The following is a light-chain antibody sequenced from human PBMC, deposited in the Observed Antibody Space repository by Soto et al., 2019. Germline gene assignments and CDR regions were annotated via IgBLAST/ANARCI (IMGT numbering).Light chain of an antibody. V-gene: IGLV2-14*01. CDR1: SSDVGGYNY. CDR2: EVS. CDR3: ISYTSSSSLV. Sequence: QSVLTQPASVSGSPGQSITISCTGTSSDVGGYNYVSWYQQHPGKAPKLMIYEVSNRPSGVSNRFSGSKSGNTASLTISGLQAEDEADYYCISYTSSSSLVSGGGAKVTVL. J-gene: IGLJ2*01.